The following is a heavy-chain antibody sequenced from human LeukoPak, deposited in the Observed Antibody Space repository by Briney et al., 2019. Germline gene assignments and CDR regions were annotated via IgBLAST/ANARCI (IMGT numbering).Heavy chain of an antibody. CDR3: ARSAVVVPAAMLSDSALIGY. V-gene: IGHV4-39*07. Sequence: KPSETLSLTCTVSGGSISSSSYYWSWIRQPPGKGLEWIGEINHSGSTYYNPSLKNRVTISVDTSKNQFSLKLSSVTAADTAVYYCARSAVVVPAAMLSDSALIGYWGQGTLVTVSS. CDR2: INHSGST. D-gene: IGHD2-2*01. J-gene: IGHJ4*02. CDR1: GGSISSSSYY.